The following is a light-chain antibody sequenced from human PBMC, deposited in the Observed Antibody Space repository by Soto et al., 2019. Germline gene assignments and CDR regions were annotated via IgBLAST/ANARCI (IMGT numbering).Light chain of an antibody. J-gene: IGKJ1*01. CDR3: QQYSIYSWT. V-gene: IGKV1-5*03. CDR2: QTS. CDR1: QSLSSR. Sequence: DIALTQSPSALSASVGDRVTITCRASQSLSSRLAWYQHKPGKAPKLLIYQTSTLESGVPSRFSGNGSVTEFTLTISSLQPHDFATYYCQQYSIYSWTFGQGTTVEIK.